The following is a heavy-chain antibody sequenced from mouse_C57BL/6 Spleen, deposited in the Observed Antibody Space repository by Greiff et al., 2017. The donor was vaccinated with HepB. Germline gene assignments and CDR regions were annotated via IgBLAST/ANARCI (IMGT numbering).Heavy chain of an antibody. J-gene: IGHJ2*01. CDR1: GFTFSSYA. D-gene: IGHD4-1*01. CDR2: ISDGGSYT. Sequence: EVKLMESGGGLVKPGGSLKLSSAASGFTFSSYAMSWVRQTPEKRLEWVATISDGGSYTYYPDNVKGRFTISRDNAKNNLYLQMSHLKSEDTAMYYCARANWDSYFDYWGQGTTLTVSS. CDR3: ARANWDSYFDY. V-gene: IGHV5-4*03.